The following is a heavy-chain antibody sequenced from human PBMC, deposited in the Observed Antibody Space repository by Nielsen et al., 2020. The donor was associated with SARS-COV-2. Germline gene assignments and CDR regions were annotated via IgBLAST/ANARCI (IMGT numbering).Heavy chain of an antibody. Sequence: SETLSLTCAVYGGSFSGYYWSWIRQHPGKGLEWIGYIYYSGSTYYNPSLKSRVTISVDTSKNQFSLKLSSVTAADTAVYYCARDVSIAAAGTGRRYYYGMDVWGQGTTVTVSS. CDR1: GGSFSGYY. CDR2: IYYSGST. CDR3: ARDVSIAAAGTGRRYYYGMDV. J-gene: IGHJ6*02. D-gene: IGHD6-13*01. V-gene: IGHV4-31*11.